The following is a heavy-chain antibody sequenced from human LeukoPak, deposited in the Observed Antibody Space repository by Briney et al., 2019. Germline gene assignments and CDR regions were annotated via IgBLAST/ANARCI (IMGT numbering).Heavy chain of an antibody. J-gene: IGHJ5*02. V-gene: IGHV4-59*01. CDR1: GGSISGYY. CDR2: FYYSGST. CDR3: AREGGYSGSPNWFDP. Sequence: SETLSLTCTVSGGSISGYYWSWIRQPPGKGLEWLGYFYYSGSTNYNPSLKSRATTSVDTSKNQFSLKLSSVTAADTAVYYCAREGGYSGSPNWFDPWGQGTLVTVSS. D-gene: IGHD1-26*01.